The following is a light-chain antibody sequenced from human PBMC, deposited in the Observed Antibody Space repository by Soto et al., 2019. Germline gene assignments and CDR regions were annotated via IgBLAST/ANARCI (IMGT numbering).Light chain of an antibody. CDR1: QGISNH. Sequence: DIQMTQSPSSLSASVGDRVTITCRASQGISNHLAWYQQNPGKVPKVLIYATSTLQSGVPSRFSGSGSGTEFTLPISSLQPEDVATYYCQRHNSAPPVTFGPGTKVDIK. CDR3: QRHNSAPPVT. V-gene: IGKV1-27*01. CDR2: ATS. J-gene: IGKJ3*01.